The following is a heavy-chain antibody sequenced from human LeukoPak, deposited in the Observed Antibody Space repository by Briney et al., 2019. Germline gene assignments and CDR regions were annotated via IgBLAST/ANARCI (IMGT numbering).Heavy chain of an antibody. V-gene: IGHV3-30*01. CDR3: ARPVTEGATRSPFDY. Sequence: GGSLRLSCAASGFTFSSYAMHGVRQAPGKGLEWVAVISYDGSNKYYADSVKGRFTISRDNSKNTLYLQMNSLRAEDTAVYYCARPVTEGATRSPFDYWGQGTLVTVSS. CDR2: ISYDGSNK. CDR1: GFTFSSYA. J-gene: IGHJ4*02. D-gene: IGHD1-26*01.